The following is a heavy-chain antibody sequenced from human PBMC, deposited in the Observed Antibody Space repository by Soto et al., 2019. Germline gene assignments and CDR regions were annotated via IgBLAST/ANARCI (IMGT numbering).Heavy chain of an antibody. CDR1: GFTFSGYG. Sequence: QVQLIESGGGVVQPGRSLRLSCTASGFTFSGYGMHWVRQAPGKGLEWVAGISYDGYNKNYEDSVKGRFTISRDNSKNTLFLQMNNLRAEDTAVYFCARDWATHIAEVLSALDHGGQGALVTVSS. CDR3: ARDWATHIAEVLSALDH. V-gene: IGHV3-30*03. CDR2: ISYDGYNK. D-gene: IGHD2-2*01. J-gene: IGHJ4*02.